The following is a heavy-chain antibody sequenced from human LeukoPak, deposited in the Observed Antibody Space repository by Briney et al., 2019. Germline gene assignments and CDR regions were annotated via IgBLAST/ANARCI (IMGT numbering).Heavy chain of an antibody. J-gene: IGHJ2*01. V-gene: IGHV4-59*01. CDR3: ASTGYDILTGYRARYFDL. Sequence: SETLSLTCTVSGGSISRYYWSWIRQPPGKGLEWIGYIYYSGSTNYNPSLKSRVTISVDTSKTQFSLKLSSVTAADTAVYYCASTGYDILTGYRARYFDLWGRGTLVTVSS. CDR1: GGSISRYY. CDR2: IYYSGST. D-gene: IGHD3-9*01.